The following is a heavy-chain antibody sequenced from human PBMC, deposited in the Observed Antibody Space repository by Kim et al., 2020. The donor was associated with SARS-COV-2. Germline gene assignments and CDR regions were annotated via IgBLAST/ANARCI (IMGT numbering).Heavy chain of an antibody. D-gene: IGHD7-27*01. V-gene: IGHV3-74*03. CDR2: IRNDGSST. Sequence: GGSLRLSCAASGFTFSTYCMQWVRQAPGKGLVWVSYIRNDGSSTTYADSVKGRFTVSRDNAKNTLYLQMNSLRVEDTAVYYCARQTHLGFWGQGTLLTVSS. CDR3: ARQTHLGF. J-gene: IGHJ1*01. CDR1: GFTFSTYC.